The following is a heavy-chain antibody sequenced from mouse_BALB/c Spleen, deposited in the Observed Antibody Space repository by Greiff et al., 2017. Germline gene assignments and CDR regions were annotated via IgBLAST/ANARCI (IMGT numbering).Heavy chain of an antibody. Sequence: QVQLQQPGAELVKPGASVKLSCKASGYTFTSYWMHWVKQRPGQGLEWIGEIDPSDSYTNYNQKFKGKATLTVDKSSSTAYMQLSSLTSEDSAVYYCARSDDYIFDYWGQGTTLTVSS. J-gene: IGHJ2*01. CDR1: GYTFTSYW. CDR2: IDPSDSYT. CDR3: ARSDDYIFDY. V-gene: IGHV1-69*02. D-gene: IGHD2-4*01.